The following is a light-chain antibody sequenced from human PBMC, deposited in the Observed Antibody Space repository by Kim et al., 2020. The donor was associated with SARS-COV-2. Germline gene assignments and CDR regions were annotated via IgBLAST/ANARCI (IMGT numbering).Light chain of an antibody. V-gene: IGKV3-11*01. CDR1: QRVSNY. CDR3: QQRSDWPYT. CDR2: DVS. J-gene: IGKJ2*01. Sequence: SLSPGERDTLSCRASQRVSNYWAWFQQKPGQAPRLLIYDVSNRATGIPARFSGSGSRTDFTLTISSLEPEDFGVYYCQQRSDWPYTFGQGTKLEI.